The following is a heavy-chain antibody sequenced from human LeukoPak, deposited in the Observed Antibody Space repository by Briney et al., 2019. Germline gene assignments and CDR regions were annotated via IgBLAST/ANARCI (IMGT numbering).Heavy chain of an antibody. D-gene: IGHD3-9*01. CDR2: ISYDGSNE. CDR1: RFTLSSYA. J-gene: IGHJ4*02. CDR3: ARDRRYDILTGCSNCFAY. V-gene: IGHV3-30-3*01. Sequence: GGSLRPSCAASRFTLSSYAMNWVRQAPGKGLEWVAVISYDGSNEYYADSVKGRFTISRDNSKNTLYLQMNSLRGEDTAVYYCARDRRYDILTGCSNCFAYWGQGTLVTVSS.